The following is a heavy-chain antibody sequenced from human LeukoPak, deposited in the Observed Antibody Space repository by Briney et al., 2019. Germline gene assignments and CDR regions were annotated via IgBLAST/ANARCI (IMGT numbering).Heavy chain of an antibody. CDR2: INHSGST. CDR3: ARVSPYSRGWWLRGGMDV. CDR1: GGAFSGYY. Sequence: PSETLSLTCAVYGGAFSGYYWSWIRQPPGKGLEWIGEINHSGSTNYNPSLKSRVTISVDTSKHQFSLKLSSVTAADTAVYYCARVSPYSRGWWLRGGMDVWGKGTTVTVSS. V-gene: IGHV4-34*01. D-gene: IGHD6-19*01. J-gene: IGHJ6*04.